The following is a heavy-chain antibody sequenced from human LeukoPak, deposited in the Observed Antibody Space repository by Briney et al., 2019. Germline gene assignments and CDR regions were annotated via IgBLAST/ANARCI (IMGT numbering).Heavy chain of an antibody. D-gene: IGHD2-2*01. CDR2: IYYGGST. Sequence: PSETLSLTCTLSGASISSYYWSWIRQPPGKGLEWMGYIYYGGSTNYNPFLKSRVTLSVDTSKNQFSLKMSSVTAADTAVYYCARVAGYCSSTSCLYYFDYWGQGTLVTVSS. V-gene: IGHV4-59*01. J-gene: IGHJ4*02. CDR3: ARVAGYCSSTSCLYYFDY. CDR1: GASISSYY.